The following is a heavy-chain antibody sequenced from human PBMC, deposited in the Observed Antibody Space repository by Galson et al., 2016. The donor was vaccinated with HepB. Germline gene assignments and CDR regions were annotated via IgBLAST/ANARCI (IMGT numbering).Heavy chain of an antibody. CDR2: IVPIIGTG. Sequence: SVKVSCKASGDALRNLAINWVRQAPGQGLEWMGGIVPIIGTGNYAQKFQDRLTIVADKSTSTNYMELRSLLSEDTAVYYCAREGDGSYFDYWGQGTLVSVSS. J-gene: IGHJ4*02. CDR3: AREGDGSYFDY. V-gene: IGHV1-69*06. CDR1: GDALRNLA. D-gene: IGHD5-24*01.